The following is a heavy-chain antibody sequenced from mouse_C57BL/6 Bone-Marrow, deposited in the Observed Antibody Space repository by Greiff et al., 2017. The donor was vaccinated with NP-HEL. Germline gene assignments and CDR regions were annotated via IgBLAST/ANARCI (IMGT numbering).Heavy chain of an antibody. CDR3: AREGPLYAMDY. Sequence: QVQLQQSGAELVRPGTSVKMSCKASGYTFTNYWIGWAKQRPGHGLEWIGDIYPGGGYTNYNEKFKGKATLTADKSSSTADMQFSSLTSEDSAIYYCAREGPLYAMDYWGQGTSVTVSS. CDR2: IYPGGGYT. J-gene: IGHJ4*01. CDR1: GYTFTNYW. V-gene: IGHV1-63*01.